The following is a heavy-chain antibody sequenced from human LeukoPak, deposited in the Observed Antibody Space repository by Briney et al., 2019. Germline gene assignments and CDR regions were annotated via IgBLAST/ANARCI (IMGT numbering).Heavy chain of an antibody. CDR3: VHGLSAYDRSRYYCGPSYCFDY. CDR1: GFSLTTSGLG. D-gene: IGHD3-22*01. CDR2: IYWDDDK. J-gene: IGHJ4*02. Sequence: KESGPTLVKPTQTLTLTRTFSGFSLTTSGLGVGWIRQPPGKALEWLALIYWDDDKRYSPSLKSRLTITKDASKNQVVLTMANMDPVDTATYYCVHGLSAYDRSRYYCGPSYCFDYWGQGTLVTVSS. V-gene: IGHV2-5*02.